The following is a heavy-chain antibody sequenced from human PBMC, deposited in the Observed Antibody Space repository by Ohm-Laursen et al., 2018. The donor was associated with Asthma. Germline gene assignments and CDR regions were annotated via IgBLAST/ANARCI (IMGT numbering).Heavy chain of an antibody. D-gene: IGHD5-24*01. CDR2: IFPDGRQT. V-gene: IGHV3-74*01. CDR1: GFIFSDYF. Sequence: SLRLSCAASGFIFSDYFMHWVRQRPGGGLDWVSHIFPDGRQTNYADSVKGRFTISRDDAENTLYLQMNSLRADDSAVYYCTRGSLEGLQWGQGTLVTVSS. CDR3: TRGSLEGLQ. J-gene: IGHJ4*02.